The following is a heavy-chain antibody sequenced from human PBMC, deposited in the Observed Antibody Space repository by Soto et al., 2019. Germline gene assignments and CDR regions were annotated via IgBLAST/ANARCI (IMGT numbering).Heavy chain of an antibody. D-gene: IGHD4-17*01. CDR1: GYTFTSYA. CDR2: INAGNGNT. J-gene: IGHJ6*02. CDR3: ARVNVGTTRYYYGMDV. V-gene: IGHV1-3*05. Sequence: QVQLVQSGAEEKKPGASVKVSCKASGYTFTSYAMHWVRQAPGQRLEWMGWINAGNGNTKYSQKFQGRVTITRDTSESTAYMELSSLRSEDTAVYYCARVNVGTTRYYYGMDVWGQGTTVTVSS.